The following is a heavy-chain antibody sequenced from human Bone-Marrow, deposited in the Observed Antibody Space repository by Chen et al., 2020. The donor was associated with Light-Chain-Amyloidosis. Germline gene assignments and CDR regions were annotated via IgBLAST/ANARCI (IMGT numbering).Heavy chain of an antibody. CDR1: GGSISSYY. Sequence: QVQLQESGPGLVKPSETLSLTCTVSGGSISSYYWSWIRQPAGKGLEWIGRIYTSGSTNYNPSLKSRVTMSVDTSKIQFSLKLSSVTAADTAVYYCAGSSSSWYEEYYYYYYYMDVWGKGTTVTVSS. J-gene: IGHJ6*03. CDR3: AGSSSSWYEEYYYYYYYMDV. CDR2: IYTSGST. V-gene: IGHV4-4*07. D-gene: IGHD6-13*01.